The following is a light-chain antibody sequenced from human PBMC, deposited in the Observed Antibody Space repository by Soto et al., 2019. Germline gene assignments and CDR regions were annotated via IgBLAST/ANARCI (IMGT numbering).Light chain of an antibody. CDR2: AVS. V-gene: IGKV1-39*01. J-gene: IGKJ2*01. Sequence: DILLTQSPSSLSASVGDRVTITCRASQSISTYLNWYQKRPGEAPNLLIYAVSTLQIGVPSRFSGSGSGTDFTLTISSLQPEDFATDYCQQSFSTPFYTFGQGTELVI. CDR3: QQSFSTPFYT. CDR1: QSISTY.